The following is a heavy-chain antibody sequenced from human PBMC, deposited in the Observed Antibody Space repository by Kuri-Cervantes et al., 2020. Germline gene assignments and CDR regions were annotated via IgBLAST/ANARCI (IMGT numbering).Heavy chain of an antibody. D-gene: IGHD1-26*01. CDR3: AREMRGSYYEEPVYYYYGMDV. CDR2: INPNSGGT. CDR1: GYTFTGYY. V-gene: IGHV1-2*02. Sequence: ASVKVSCKASGYTFTGYYMHWVRQAPGQGLEWMGWINPNSGGTNYAQKFQGRVTMTRDMSISTAYMELSRLRSDDTAVYYCAREMRGSYYEEPVYYYYGMDVWGQGTTVTVSS. J-gene: IGHJ6*02.